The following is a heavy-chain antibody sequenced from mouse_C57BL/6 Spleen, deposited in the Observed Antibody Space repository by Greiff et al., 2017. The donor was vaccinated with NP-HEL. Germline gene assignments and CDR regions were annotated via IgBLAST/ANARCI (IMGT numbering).Heavy chain of an antibody. V-gene: IGHV1-7*01. J-gene: IGHJ3*01. D-gene: IGHD1-1*01. CDR1: GYTFTSYW. CDR3: ARDYYGSSSWCAY. CDR2: INPSSGYT. Sequence: VQLQQSGAELAKPGASVKLSCKASGYTFTSYWMHWVKQRPGQGLEWIGYINPSSGYTKYNQKFKDKATLTADKSSSTAYMQLSSLTYEDSAVYYCARDYYGSSSWCAYWGQGTLVTVSA.